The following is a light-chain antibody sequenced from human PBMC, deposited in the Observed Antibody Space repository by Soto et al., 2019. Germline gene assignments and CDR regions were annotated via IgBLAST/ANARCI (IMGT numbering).Light chain of an antibody. CDR2: EVN. CDR1: SSDVGGYNY. V-gene: IGLV2-8*01. CDR3: SSYAGSSNV. Sequence: QCALTQPPSASRSPGQSVAISCTGTSSDVGGYNYVSWYQQHPGKAPKLMIYEVNKRPSGVPDRFSGSKSGNTASLTVSGLQAEDEADYYCSSYAGSSNVFGTGTKVTVL. J-gene: IGLJ1*01.